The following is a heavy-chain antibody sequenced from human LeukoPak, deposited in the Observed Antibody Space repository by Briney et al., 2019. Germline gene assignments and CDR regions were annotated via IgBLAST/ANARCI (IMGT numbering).Heavy chain of an antibody. CDR1: GGSISRYY. CDR2: IYTSGST. Sequence: PSETLSLTCSVSGGSISRYYWSWLRQPAGKGLEWIGRIYTSGSTDYNPSLKSRVTVSVDTSKNQFSLTLTSVTAADTAVYYCAREGGAAAGGAFDIWGQGTMVTVSS. D-gene: IGHD6-13*01. V-gene: IGHV4-4*07. J-gene: IGHJ3*02. CDR3: AREGGAAAGGAFDI.